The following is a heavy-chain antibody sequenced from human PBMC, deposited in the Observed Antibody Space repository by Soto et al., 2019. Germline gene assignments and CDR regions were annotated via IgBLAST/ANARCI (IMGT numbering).Heavy chain of an antibody. J-gene: IGHJ5*02. D-gene: IGHD4-17*01. V-gene: IGHV3-66*01. CDR1: GFPVSTNY. CDR3: ARGDGDYGRRLDP. CDR2: IYDGGST. Sequence: EVQLVESGGGLVQPGGSLRLSCAASGFPVSTNYVSWVRQAPGKGLEWVSIIYDGGSTYYADSVKGRFTITRDNFKNMXXXXXNSLRAEDTAVYYCARGDGDYGRRLDPWGQETQVTVSS.